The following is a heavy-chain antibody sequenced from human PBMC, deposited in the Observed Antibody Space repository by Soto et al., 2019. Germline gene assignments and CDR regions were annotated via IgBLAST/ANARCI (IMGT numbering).Heavy chain of an antibody. CDR2: IKQDGSEK. CDR3: ARDAAPGIRGWFDP. D-gene: IGHD6-13*01. V-gene: IGHV3-7*03. Sequence: EVLLVESGGGWVQPGGSLRLSCAASGFTFSTYWMIWVRQAPGKGLEWVADIKQDGSEKYYVDSVKGRFTISSDNAKNSEYVQMNSLRAEDTAVYYCARDAAPGIRGWFDPWGRGTLVTVSS. J-gene: IGHJ5*02. CDR1: GFTFSTYW.